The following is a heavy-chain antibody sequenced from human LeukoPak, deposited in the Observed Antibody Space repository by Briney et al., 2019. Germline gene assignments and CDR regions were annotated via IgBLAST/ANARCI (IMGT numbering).Heavy chain of an antibody. J-gene: IGHJ4*02. V-gene: IGHV3-30*02. CDR2: IRYDGSNK. CDR1: GFTFSSYG. D-gene: IGHD3-3*01. Sequence: GGFLRLSCAASGFTFSSYGMHWVRQAPGKGLEWVAFIRYDGSNKYYADSVNGRFTISRDNSKNTLYLQMNSLRAEDTAVYYCAKDGLVYYDFWSGMIYYFDYWGQGTLVTVSS. CDR3: AKDGLVYYDFWSGMIYYFDY.